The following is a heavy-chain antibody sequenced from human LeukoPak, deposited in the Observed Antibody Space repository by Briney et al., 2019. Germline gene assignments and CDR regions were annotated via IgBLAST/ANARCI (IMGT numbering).Heavy chain of an antibody. V-gene: IGHV3-7*01. CDR2: IKQDGSEK. Sequence: GGSLRLSCAASGFTFSSYWMSWVRQAPGKGLEWVANIKQDGSEKYYVDSVKGRFTISRDNAKNSLYLQMNSLRAEDTAVYYCARAITKWELAYYFDYWGQGTLVTVSS. D-gene: IGHD1-26*01. CDR3: ARAITKWELAYYFDY. J-gene: IGHJ4*02. CDR1: GFTFSSYW.